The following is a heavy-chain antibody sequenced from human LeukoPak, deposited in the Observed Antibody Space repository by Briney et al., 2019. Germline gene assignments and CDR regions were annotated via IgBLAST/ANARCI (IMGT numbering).Heavy chain of an antibody. CDR1: GGSISSGGYY. J-gene: IGHJ6*02. CDR2: IYYSGST. V-gene: IGHV4-31*03. Sequence: SQTLSLTCTVSGGSISSGGYYWSWIRQHPGKGLEWIGYIYYSGSTYYNPSLKSRVTISVDTSKNQFSLKLSSVTAADTAVYYCARDETSYGMDVWGQGPRSPSP. CDR3: ARDETSYGMDV.